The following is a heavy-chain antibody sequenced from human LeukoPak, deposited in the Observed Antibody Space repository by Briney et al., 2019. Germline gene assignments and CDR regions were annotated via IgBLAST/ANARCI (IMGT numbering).Heavy chain of an antibody. J-gene: IGHJ4*02. D-gene: IGHD3-10*01. CDR2: INSGGST. CDR3: ARDLYYYGSGSDTFLYY. V-gene: IGHV3-53*01. CDR1: GFTVSSNY. Sequence: GGSLRLSCAASGFTVSSNYMNWVRQAPGQGLEWVSVINSGGSTHYADSVKGRFTISRDNSKNTLYLQMNSLRAEDTAVYYCARDLYYYGSGSDTFLYYWGQGTLVTVSS.